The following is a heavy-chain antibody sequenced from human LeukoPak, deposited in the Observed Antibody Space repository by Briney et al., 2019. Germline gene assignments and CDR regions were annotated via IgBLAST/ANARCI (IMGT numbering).Heavy chain of an antibody. V-gene: IGHV4-61*02. D-gene: IGHD2-2*01. Sequence: SQTLSLTCTVSGGSISSGSYYWNWIRQPAGKGLDWIGRIYTSGSTNYSPSFKGRVTISVDTSKNQFSLKLNSVTAADTAVYYCARVVPAAHYGFDIWGQGAMVTVSS. J-gene: IGHJ3*02. CDR2: IYTSGST. CDR3: ARVVPAAHYGFDI. CDR1: GGSISSGSYY.